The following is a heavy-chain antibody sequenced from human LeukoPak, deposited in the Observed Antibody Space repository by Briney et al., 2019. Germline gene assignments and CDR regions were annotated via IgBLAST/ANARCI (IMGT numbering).Heavy chain of an antibody. J-gene: IGHJ4*02. CDR2: INTDGSIT. D-gene: IGHD3-10*01. Sequence: GGSLRLSCAASGFTFSDYWIHWVRQTPGKGLVWGSRINTDGSITNYADSVKGRFSISRDNAKNTLYLQMSSLRAEDTAVYYCARDRGPRTGFMVREVYDYWGQGTLVTVSS. CDR1: GFTFSDYW. V-gene: IGHV3-74*01. CDR3: ARDRGPRTGFMVREVYDY.